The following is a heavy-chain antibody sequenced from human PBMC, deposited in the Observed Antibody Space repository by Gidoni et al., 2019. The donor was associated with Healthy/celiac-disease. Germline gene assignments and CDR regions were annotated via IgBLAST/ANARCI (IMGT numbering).Heavy chain of an antibody. CDR1: GFTFDDYG. V-gene: IGHV3-20*01. Sequence: EVQLVDSGGGVVRPGGSLRLSCAASGFTFDDYGMSWVRQAPGKGLEWVSGINWNGGSTGYADSVKGRFTISRDNAKNSLYLQMNSLRAEDTALYHCARDTGYGDYHGWFDPWGQGTLVTVSS. J-gene: IGHJ5*02. D-gene: IGHD4-17*01. CDR3: ARDTGYGDYHGWFDP. CDR2: INWNGGST.